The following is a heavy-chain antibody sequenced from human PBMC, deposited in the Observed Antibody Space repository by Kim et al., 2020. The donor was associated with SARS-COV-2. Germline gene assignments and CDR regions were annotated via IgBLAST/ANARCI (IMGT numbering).Heavy chain of an antibody. CDR2: IYYSGST. Sequence: SETMSLTCTVSGGSISSYYWSWIRQPPGKGLEWIGYIYYSGSTNYNPSLKSRVTISVDTSKNQFSLKLSSVTAADTAVYYCARQSLGGGYSSSWYDSWGQGTLVTVSS. V-gene: IGHV4-59*13. D-gene: IGHD6-13*01. J-gene: IGHJ5*01. CDR1: GGSISSYY. CDR3: ARQSLGGGYSSSWYDS.